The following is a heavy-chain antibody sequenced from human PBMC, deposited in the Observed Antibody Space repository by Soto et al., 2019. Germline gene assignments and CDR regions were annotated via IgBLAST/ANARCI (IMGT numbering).Heavy chain of an antibody. D-gene: IGHD6-19*01. J-gene: IGHJ5*02. CDR2: ISYDGSNK. CDR1: GFTFSSYA. Sequence: QVQLVESGGGVVQPGRSLRLSCAASGFTFSSYAMHWVRQAPGKGLEWVAVISYDGSNKYYADSVKGRFTISRDNSKNTLYLQMKSLRAEDTAVYYCARDIAVAGTFPAAWGQGTLVTVSS. V-gene: IGHV3-30-3*01. CDR3: ARDIAVAGTFPAA.